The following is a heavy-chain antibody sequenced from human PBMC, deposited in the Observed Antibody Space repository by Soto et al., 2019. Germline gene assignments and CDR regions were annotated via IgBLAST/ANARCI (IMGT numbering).Heavy chain of an antibody. V-gene: IGHV4-31*03. D-gene: IGHD3-10*01. CDR1: GGSISSGGYY. Sequence: SETLSLTCTVSGGSISSGGYYWSWIRQHPGKGLEWIGYIYYSGSTYYNPSLKSRVTISVDTSKNQFSLKLSSVTAADTAVYYCARSEAYGSGSYLFDPWGQGTLVTVSS. J-gene: IGHJ5*02. CDR2: IYYSGST. CDR3: ARSEAYGSGSYLFDP.